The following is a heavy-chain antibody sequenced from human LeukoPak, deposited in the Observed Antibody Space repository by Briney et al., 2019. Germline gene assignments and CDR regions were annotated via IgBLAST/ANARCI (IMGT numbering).Heavy chain of an antibody. CDR3: AKAYGSGHYYYMDV. CDR2: ISYDGSNK. D-gene: IGHD3-10*01. Sequence: GGSLRLSCAASGFTFSSYAMHWVRQAPGKGLEWVAVISYDGSNKYYADSVKGRFTISRDNSKNTLYLQMNSLRAEDTAVYYCAKAYGSGHYYYMDVWGKGTTVTVSS. J-gene: IGHJ6*03. V-gene: IGHV3-30*04. CDR1: GFTFSSYA.